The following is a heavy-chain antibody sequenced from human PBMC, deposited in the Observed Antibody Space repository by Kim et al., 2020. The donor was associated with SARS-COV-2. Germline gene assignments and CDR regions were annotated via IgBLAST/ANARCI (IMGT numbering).Heavy chain of an antibody. CDR1: GGSISSSSYY. V-gene: IGHV4-39*01. J-gene: IGHJ4*02. D-gene: IGHD3-16*01. CDR3: ASSLLYYDYVWGTLFDY. Sequence: SETLSLTCTVSGGSISSSSYYWGWIRQPPGKGLEWIGSIYYSGSTYYNPSLKSRVTISVDTSKNQFSLKLSSVTAADTAVYYCASSLLYYDYVWGTLFDYWGQGTLVTVSS. CDR2: IYYSGST.